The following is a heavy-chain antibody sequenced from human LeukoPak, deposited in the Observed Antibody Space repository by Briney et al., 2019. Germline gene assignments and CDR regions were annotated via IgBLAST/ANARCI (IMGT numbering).Heavy chain of an antibody. J-gene: IGHJ3*02. CDR3: TTDTGSYAPDAFDI. V-gene: IGHV3-15*01. D-gene: IGHD1-26*01. Sequence: GGSLRLSCAASGFTFSNAWMSWVRQAPGKGLEWVGRIKSKTDGGTTDYAAPVKGRFTISRDDSKNTLYLQMNSLKTDDTAVYYCTTDTGSYAPDAFDIWGQGTMVTVPS. CDR1: GFTFSNAW. CDR2: IKSKTDGGTT.